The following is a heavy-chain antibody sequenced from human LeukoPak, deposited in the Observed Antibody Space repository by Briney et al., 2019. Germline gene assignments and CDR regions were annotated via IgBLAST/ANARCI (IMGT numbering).Heavy chain of an antibody. CDR1: GFMFTSYW. Sequence: GGSLRLSCAASGFMFTSYWMSWVRQAPGKGLEWVANINQDGSAKYYVDSVTGRFTIYRDNAKNSLYLQMNSLRAEDTAVYYCAGSWSPYDAFDIWGQGTMVSVSS. CDR3: AGSWSPYDAFDI. J-gene: IGHJ3*02. CDR2: INQDGSAK. V-gene: IGHV3-7*01. D-gene: IGHD6-13*01.